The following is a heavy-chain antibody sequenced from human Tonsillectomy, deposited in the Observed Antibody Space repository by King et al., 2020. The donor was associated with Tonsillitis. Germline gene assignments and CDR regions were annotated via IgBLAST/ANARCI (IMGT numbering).Heavy chain of an antibody. J-gene: IGHJ5*02. Sequence: VQLVESGAEVKKPGASVKVSCKASGYTFSGYYMHWVRQAPGHGLEWMGWINPKSGGTNYAQTFQGRVTMTRETSISTTYMELSRLTSDDTAVYYCARARPYSEFDPWGQGTLVTASS. D-gene: IGHD5-18*01. CDR1: GYTFSGYY. CDR2: INPKSGGT. CDR3: ARARPYSEFDP. V-gene: IGHV1-2*02.